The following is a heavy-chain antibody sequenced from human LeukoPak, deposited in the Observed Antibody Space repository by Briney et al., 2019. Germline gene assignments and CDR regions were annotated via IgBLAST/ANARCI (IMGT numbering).Heavy chain of an antibody. D-gene: IGHD6-19*01. CDR1: GGSIRSYY. CDR3: ARGSTGYSSGWCDGGIDP. V-gene: IGHV4-59*01. J-gene: IGHJ5*02. Sequence: SETLSLTCTVSGGSIRSYYWSWIRQPPGKGLEWIGYIYYSGSTNYNPSLKSRVTISVDTSKNQFSLKLSSVTAADTAVYYCARGSTGYSSGWCDGGIDPWGQGTLVTVSS. CDR2: IYYSGST.